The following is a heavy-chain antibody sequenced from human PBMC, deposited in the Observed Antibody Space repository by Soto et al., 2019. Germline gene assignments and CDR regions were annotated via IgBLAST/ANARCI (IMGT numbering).Heavy chain of an antibody. CDR1: GFTFSSYA. Sequence: GGSLRLSCAASGFTFSSYAMSWVRQAPGKGLEWVSAISSSGGSAYYADSVKGRFTISRDNSKNTLYLQMNSLRAEDTAAYYCAKDLSAHNGEFDYGGQGTLVTGSA. D-gene: IGHD2-8*01. J-gene: IGHJ4*02. CDR3: AKDLSAHNGEFDY. CDR2: ISSSGGSA. V-gene: IGHV3-23*01.